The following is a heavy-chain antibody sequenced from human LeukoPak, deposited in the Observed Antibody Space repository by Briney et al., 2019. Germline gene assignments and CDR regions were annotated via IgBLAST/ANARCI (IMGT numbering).Heavy chain of an antibody. Sequence: GGSLRLSCAASGFTVSSNYMSWVRQAPGKGLEWVSSISSSSSYIYYADSVKGRFTISRDNAKNSLYLQMNSLRAEDTAVYYCASEYCSGGSCYAVDYWGQGTLVTVSS. CDR2: ISSSSSYI. J-gene: IGHJ4*02. V-gene: IGHV3-21*01. CDR3: ASEYCSGGSCYAVDY. CDR1: GFTVSSNY. D-gene: IGHD2-15*01.